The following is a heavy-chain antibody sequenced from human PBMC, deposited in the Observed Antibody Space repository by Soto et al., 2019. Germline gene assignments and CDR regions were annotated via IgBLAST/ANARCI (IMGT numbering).Heavy chain of an antibody. V-gene: IGHV4-59*08. CDR3: ARAVYYCSGGSCYSITDY. CDR2: IYYSGST. D-gene: IGHD2-15*01. Sequence: SETLSLTCTVSGGSISSYYWSWIRQPPGKGLEWIGYIYYSGSTNYNPSLKSRVTISVDTSKNQFSLKLSSVTAADTAVYYCARAVYYCSGGSCYSITDYWGQGTLVTVSS. J-gene: IGHJ4*02. CDR1: GGSISSYY.